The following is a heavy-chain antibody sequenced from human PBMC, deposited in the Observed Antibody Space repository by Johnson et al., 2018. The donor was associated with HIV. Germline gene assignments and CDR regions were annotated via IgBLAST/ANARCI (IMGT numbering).Heavy chain of an antibody. CDR2: ISYDGSNK. V-gene: IGHV3-30-3*01. D-gene: IGHD3-9*01. CDR3: ARDYDIPRDDAFDI. J-gene: IGHJ3*02. Sequence: QEKLVESGGGEVQPGRSLRLSCAASGFTFSSYALHWVRQAPGKGLEWVAVISYDGSNKYYADSVKGRFTISRDNSKNTLYLQMNSLRVEDTAVYYCARDYDIPRDDAFDIWGQGTMVTVSS. CDR1: GFTFSSYA.